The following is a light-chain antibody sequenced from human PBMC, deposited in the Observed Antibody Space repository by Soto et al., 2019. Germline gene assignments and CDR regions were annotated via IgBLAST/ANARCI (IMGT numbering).Light chain of an antibody. CDR3: QQYNVWPLT. J-gene: IGKJ4*01. Sequence: EIVMTQSPATLSVSPGERATLSCRASQSVSSNLAWYQQKPGQTPKLLIYVASTRATGIPARFSGSGSGTEFTLTISSLKSEDFAVYYCQQYNVWPLTFGGGNKVEFK. CDR2: VAS. V-gene: IGKV3-15*01. CDR1: QSVSSN.